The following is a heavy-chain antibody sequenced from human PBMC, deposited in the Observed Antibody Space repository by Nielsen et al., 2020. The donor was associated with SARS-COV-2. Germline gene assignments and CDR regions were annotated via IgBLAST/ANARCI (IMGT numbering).Heavy chain of an antibody. J-gene: IGHJ6*02. D-gene: IGHD2-21*01. V-gene: IGHV1-2*02. Sequence: WVRQAPGQGLEWMGWINPNSGGTNYAQKFQGRVTMTRDTSISTAYMELSRLRSDDTAVYCCARDAISAHYGMDVWGQGTTVTVSS. CDR2: INPNSGGT. CDR3: ARDAISAHYGMDV.